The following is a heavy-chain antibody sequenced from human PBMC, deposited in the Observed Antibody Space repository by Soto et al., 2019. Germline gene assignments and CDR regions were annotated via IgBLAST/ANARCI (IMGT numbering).Heavy chain of an antibody. Sequence: PSETLSLTCTVSGGSISSGGYYWSWIRQHPGKGLEWIGYIYYSGSTYYNPSLKSRVTISVDTSKNQFSLKLSSVTAADTAVYYCARDFERTYGWFDPWGQGTLVTVSS. CDR2: IYYSGST. CDR1: GGSISSGGYY. V-gene: IGHV4-31*03. J-gene: IGHJ5*02. CDR3: ARDFERTYGWFDP. D-gene: IGHD3-9*01.